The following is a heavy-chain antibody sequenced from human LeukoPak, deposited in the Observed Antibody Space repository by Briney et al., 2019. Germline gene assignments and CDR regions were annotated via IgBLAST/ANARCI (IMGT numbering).Heavy chain of an antibody. CDR1: GYSFTNYW. D-gene: IGHD6-13*01. CDR3: ARWGSSAAPFDY. Sequence: GESLKISCKGSGYSFTNYWIGWVRQMPGKGLERMGIIYPGVSDTRYSPSFQGQVLISVDKSISTAYLQWGSLKASDTAMYYCARWGSSAAPFDYWGQGTLVTVSS. CDR2: IYPGVSDT. V-gene: IGHV5-51*01. J-gene: IGHJ4*02.